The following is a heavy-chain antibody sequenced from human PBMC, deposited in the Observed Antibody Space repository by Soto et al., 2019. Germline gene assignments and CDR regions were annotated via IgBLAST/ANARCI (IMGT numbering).Heavy chain of an antibody. V-gene: IGHV3-23*01. CDR2: ITGRGSAT. CDR1: GFTFASHA. J-gene: IGHJ4*02. CDR3: AKEGSRVRGIIVALIFDS. D-gene: IGHD3-10*01. Sequence: EVKLLESGGGLAQPGGSLRLSCAASGFTFASHAMSWVRQAPGRGLEWVSTITGRGSATYYADSVRGRFTVSRDNSENMVYLQMNSLRAEDTAIYYCAKEGSRVRGIIVALIFDSWGQGSVVSVSS.